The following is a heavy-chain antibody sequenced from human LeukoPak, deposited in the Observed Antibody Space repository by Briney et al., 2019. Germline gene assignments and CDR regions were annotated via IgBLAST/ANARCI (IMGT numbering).Heavy chain of an antibody. Sequence: PSETLSLTCTVSGGSISSSSYYWGWIRQPPGKGLEWIGSIYYSGSTYYNPSLKSRVTISVDTSKNQFSLKLSSVTAADTAVYYCARGLIVVVIFDYWGQGTLATVSS. D-gene: IGHD3-22*01. CDR1: GGSISSSSYY. V-gene: IGHV4-39*01. CDR3: ARGLIVVVIFDY. J-gene: IGHJ4*02. CDR2: IYYSGST.